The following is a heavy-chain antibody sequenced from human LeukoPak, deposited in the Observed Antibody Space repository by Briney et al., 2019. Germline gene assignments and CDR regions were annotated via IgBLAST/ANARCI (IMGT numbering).Heavy chain of an antibody. CDR2: IWYDGSNK. CDR3: ARSGGRGWYPADY. J-gene: IGHJ4*02. D-gene: IGHD6-19*01. V-gene: IGHV3-33*01. Sequence: GGSLRLSCVASGFTFSTFGMQWVRQAPGKGLEWVAVIWYDGSNKYYADSVKGRFTISRDNSKNTLYLQMDSLRAEDTAVYYCARSGGRGWYPADYWGQGTLVTVSS. CDR1: GFTFSTFG.